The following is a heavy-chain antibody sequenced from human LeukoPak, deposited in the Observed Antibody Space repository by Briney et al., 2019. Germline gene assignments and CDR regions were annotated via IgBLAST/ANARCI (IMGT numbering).Heavy chain of an antibody. CDR3: ARSFEFFECIWDD. D-gene: IGHD3-3*01. J-gene: IGHJ4*02. V-gene: IGHV4-59*01. CDR1: GGSIINYY. Sequence: SETLSLTCTVSGGSIINYYWSWFRQPPGKGLEWIGYIYYSGSTNYSPSLRSRLTMSVDTSKNQFSLQLSSVTAADTAVYYCARSFEFFECIWDDWGQGTLVTVSS. CDR2: IYYSGST.